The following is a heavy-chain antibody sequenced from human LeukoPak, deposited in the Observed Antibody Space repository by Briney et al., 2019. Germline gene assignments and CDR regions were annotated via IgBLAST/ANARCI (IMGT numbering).Heavy chain of an antibody. CDR1: GYTFIGYY. V-gene: IGHV1-2*02. CDR3: VRFDGYIPRTLDS. Sequence: ASVKVSCKASGYTFIGYYIHWVRQAPGQGLEWMGWINPNSGGTNYAQKFQGRVTMTRDTSISTAHMELRRLRSDDTAVYYCVRFDGYIPRTLDSWGKGTLVTVSS. J-gene: IGHJ4*02. D-gene: IGHD5-24*01. CDR2: INPNSGGT.